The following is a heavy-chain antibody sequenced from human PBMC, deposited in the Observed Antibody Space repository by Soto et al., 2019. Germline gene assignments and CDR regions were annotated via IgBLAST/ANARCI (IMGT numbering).Heavy chain of an antibody. D-gene: IGHD3-3*01. CDR2: IWYDGSNK. V-gene: IGHV3-33*01. Sequence: QVQLVESGGGVVQPGRSLRLSCAASGFTFSSYGMHWVRQAPGKGLEWVAVIWYDGSNKYYADSVKGRFTISRDNSENTLYLQMNSLRAEDTAVYYWAGDGEVDFWSGHLDYWGQGTLVTVSS. CDR3: AGDGEVDFWSGHLDY. J-gene: IGHJ4*02. CDR1: GFTFSSYG.